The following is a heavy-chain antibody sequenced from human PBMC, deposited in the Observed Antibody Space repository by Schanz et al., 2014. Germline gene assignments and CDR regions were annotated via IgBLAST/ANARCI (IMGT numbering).Heavy chain of an antibody. CDR1: GFTFSSYN. Sequence: EVYLVESGGDLVQPGKSLRLSCAASGFTFSSYNINWVRQAPGKGLEYISSISPSSSYIYYADSVKGRFTISRDNAKNSLSLHMISLRADDAAVYYCARVDLSVYSYAMDVWGQGTTVTVSS. V-gene: IGHV3-21*01. CDR2: ISPSSSYI. J-gene: IGHJ6*02. CDR3: ARVDLSVYSYAMDV.